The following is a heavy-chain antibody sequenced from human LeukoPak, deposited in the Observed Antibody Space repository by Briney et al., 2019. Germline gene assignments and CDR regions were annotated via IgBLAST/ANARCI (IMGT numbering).Heavy chain of an antibody. CDR1: GGSISGFY. J-gene: IGHJ4*02. D-gene: IGHD6-19*01. CDR2: IYYTGSN. V-gene: IGHV4-59*08. Sequence: SETLSLTCTVSGGSISGFYWSWIRQPPGKGLEWIGYIYYTGSNTYNPSLERRVTISVDTSKNQITLKLTSVPAADTPVYYCARQSSAFYLDYWGQGTLVTVSS. CDR3: ARQSSAFYLDY.